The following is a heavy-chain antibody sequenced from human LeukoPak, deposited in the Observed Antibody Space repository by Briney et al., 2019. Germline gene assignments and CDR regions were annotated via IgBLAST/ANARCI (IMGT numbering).Heavy chain of an antibody. V-gene: IGHV4-59*08. Sequence: SDTLSLTCTVSGDSISSSYWSWIRQSPGKGLEWIRRICKDGSTIYNPSLKSRVTISIDTSRNQFSLKLTSVTAADTAVYYCARRVTEGIPVNEGDWFDPWGQGTLVTVSS. CDR2: ICKDGST. D-gene: IGHD2-2*01. J-gene: IGHJ5*02. CDR1: GDSISSSY. CDR3: ARRVTEGIPVNEGDWFDP.